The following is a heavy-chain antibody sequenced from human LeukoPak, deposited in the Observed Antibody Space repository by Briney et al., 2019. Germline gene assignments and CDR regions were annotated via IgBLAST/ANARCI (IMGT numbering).Heavy chain of an antibody. V-gene: IGHV4-59*01. D-gene: IGHD2-2*01. CDR3: AREGKDIVVVPAAMRYYYYMDV. J-gene: IGHJ6*03. Sequence: SETLSLPCTVSGGSISSYYWSWIRQPPGKGLEGIGYIYYSGSTNYNPSLKSRVTISVDTSKNQFSLKLSSVTAADTAVYYCAREGKDIVVVPAAMRYYYYMDVWGKGTTVTISS. CDR1: GGSISSYY. CDR2: IYYSGST.